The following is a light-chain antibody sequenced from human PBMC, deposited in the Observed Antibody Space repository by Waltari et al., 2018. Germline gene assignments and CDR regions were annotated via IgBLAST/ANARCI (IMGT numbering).Light chain of an antibody. Sequence: SVLTQPPSVSGTPGQRVSISCSGSSSNIGSKSVNWYQQVPGTAPKLLIYSNKQRPTGVPARFSGSESGTSASLAISGLQSEDEADYYCATWDDSLNGLFGGGTKLTVL. CDR2: SNK. J-gene: IGLJ2*01. CDR1: SSNIGSKS. CDR3: ATWDDSLNGL. V-gene: IGLV1-44*01.